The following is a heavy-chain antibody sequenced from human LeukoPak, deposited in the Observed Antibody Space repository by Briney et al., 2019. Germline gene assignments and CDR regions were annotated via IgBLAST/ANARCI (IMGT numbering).Heavy chain of an antibody. V-gene: IGHV3-23*01. J-gene: IGHJ5*01. D-gene: IGHD6-13*01. CDR3: AKLYSSSWGPGYNWFDS. CDR2: VSGSGGST. CDR1: GFTFNNYA. Sequence: GGSLRLSCAASGFTFNNYAMSWVRQAPGKGLQWVSAVSGSGGSTYYVDSVKGRFTISRDNSKNTLYLQMNSLRAEDTAVYYCAKLYSSSWGPGYNWFDSWGQGTLVTVSS.